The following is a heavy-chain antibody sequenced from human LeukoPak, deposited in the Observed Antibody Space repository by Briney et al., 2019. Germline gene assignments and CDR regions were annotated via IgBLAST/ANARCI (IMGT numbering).Heavy chain of an antibody. J-gene: IGHJ4*02. CDR3: ARGDLQLLSDY. CDR2: ISCDGSNK. Sequence: GSLRLSCAASGFTFSSYAMHWVRQAPGKGLEWVAVISCDGSNKYYADSVKGRFTISRDNSKNTLYLQMNSLRAEDTAVYYCARGDLQLLSDYWGQGTLVTVSS. CDR1: GFTFSSYA. D-gene: IGHD2-2*01. V-gene: IGHV3-30-3*01.